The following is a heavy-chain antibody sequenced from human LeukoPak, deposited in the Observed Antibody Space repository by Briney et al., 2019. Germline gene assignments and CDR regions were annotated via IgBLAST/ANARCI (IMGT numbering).Heavy chain of an antibody. D-gene: IGHD5-18*01. CDR1: GGSISSSNW. J-gene: IGHJ2*01. V-gene: IGHV4-4*02. CDR3: ARDGVDTAMASYWYFDL. Sequence: PSGTLSLTCAVSGGSISSSNWWSWVPQPPGKGLEWIGEIYHSGSTNYNPSLKSRVTISVDKSKNHFSLKLSSVTAAGTAVYYCARDGVDTAMASYWYFDLWGRGTLVTVSS. CDR2: IYHSGST.